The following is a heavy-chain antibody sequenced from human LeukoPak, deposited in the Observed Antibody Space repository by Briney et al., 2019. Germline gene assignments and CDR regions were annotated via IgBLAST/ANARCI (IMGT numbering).Heavy chain of an antibody. J-gene: IGHJ4*02. Sequence: GGSLRLSCAASGFTFSSYAMSWVRQAPGKGLEWVSAISGSGGSTYYADSVKGRFTISRDNSKNTLYLQMNSLRAEDTAVYYCAKGGQLWYHANFDYWGQGTLVTVSP. CDR3: AKGGQLWYHANFDY. D-gene: IGHD5-18*01. CDR1: GFTFSSYA. CDR2: ISGSGGST. V-gene: IGHV3-23*01.